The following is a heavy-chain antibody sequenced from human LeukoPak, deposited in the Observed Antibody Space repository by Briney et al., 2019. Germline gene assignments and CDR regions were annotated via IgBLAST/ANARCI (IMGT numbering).Heavy chain of an antibody. J-gene: IGHJ4*02. D-gene: IGHD5-24*01. CDR1: GFTFDDYA. CDR2: ISWNSGSI. Sequence: GRSLRLSCAASGFTFDDYAMHWVRQAPGKGLEWVSGISWNSGSIGYADSVKGRFTISRDNAKNSLYLQMNSLRAEDTALYYCAKLSTSYNSGGRFDYWGQGTLVTVSS. V-gene: IGHV3-9*01. CDR3: AKLSTSYNSGGRFDY.